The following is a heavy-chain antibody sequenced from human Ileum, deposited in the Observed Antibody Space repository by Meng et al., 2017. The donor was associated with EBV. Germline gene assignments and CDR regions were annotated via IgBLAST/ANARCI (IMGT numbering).Heavy chain of an antibody. D-gene: IGHD1-1*01. V-gene: IGHV4-39*07. CDR2: IYYSGST. CDR3: ARVHKLCDY. Sequence: QVQLQESVPGLVKPSETLSLNCTVSGGSISSNSYYWGWIRQPPGKGLEYIGSIYYSGSTYYNPSLKSRLTISVDTSKNQFSLKLSSVTAADTAVYYCARVHKLCDYWGQGTMVTVYS. J-gene: IGHJ4*02. CDR1: GGSISSNSYY.